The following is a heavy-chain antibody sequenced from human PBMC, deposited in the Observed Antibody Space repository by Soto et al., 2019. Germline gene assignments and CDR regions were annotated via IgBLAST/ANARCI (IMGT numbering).Heavy chain of an antibody. J-gene: IGHJ4*02. V-gene: IGHV1-69*02. D-gene: IGHD3-10*01. CDR3: ASSYGSGYRAFDY. CDR1: GDTFNFYS. Sequence: QVQLVQSGAEVKRPGSSGKVSCKASGDTFNFYSINWVRQAPGVGLEWVGRVNPILGMSNYAQRFQGRVTMTADKSTSTAYMELRSLRSEDTAIYYCASSYGSGYRAFDYWGQGALVTVSS. CDR2: VNPILGMS.